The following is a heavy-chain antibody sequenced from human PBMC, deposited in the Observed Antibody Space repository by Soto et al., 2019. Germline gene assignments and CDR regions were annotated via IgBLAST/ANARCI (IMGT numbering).Heavy chain of an antibody. Sequence: GASVKVSCKASGYTFSSYGINWVRQAPGQGLEWLGWISGYNGNTNYAQKLQDRLTVTTDTSTSTAYMELRSLRSDDTAVYYCARVRLRAVVVAGTVDNWGQGTLVTVSS. CDR1: GYTFSSYG. CDR2: ISGYNGNT. V-gene: IGHV1-18*04. CDR3: ARVRLRAVVVAGTVDN. D-gene: IGHD2-15*01. J-gene: IGHJ4*02.